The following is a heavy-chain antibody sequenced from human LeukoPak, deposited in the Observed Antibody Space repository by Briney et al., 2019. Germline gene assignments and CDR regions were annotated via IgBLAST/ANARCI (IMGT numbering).Heavy chain of an antibody. J-gene: IGHJ5*02. CDR3: ARRIIAARPPGWFDP. CDR1: GGTFSSYG. V-gene: IGHV1-18*01. Sequence: ASVKVSCKASGGTFSSYGISWVRQAPGQGLEWMGWISAYNGNTNYAQKLQGRVAMTTDTSTSTAYMELRSLRSDDTAVYYCARRIIAARPPGWFDPWGQGTLVTVSS. D-gene: IGHD6-6*01. CDR2: ISAYNGNT.